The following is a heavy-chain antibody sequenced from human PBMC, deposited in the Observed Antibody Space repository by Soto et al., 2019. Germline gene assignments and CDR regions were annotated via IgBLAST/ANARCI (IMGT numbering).Heavy chain of an antibody. CDR2: INPNSGGT. J-gene: IGHJ5*02. V-gene: IGHV1-2*04. Sequence: ASVKVSCKASGYTFTGYYMHWVRQAPGQGLEWMGWINPNSGGTNYAQKFQGWVTMTRDTSISTAYMELSRLRSDDTAVYYCARDRRPRDGNNWFDPWGQGTLVTVS. D-gene: IGHD2-15*01. CDR3: ARDRRPRDGNNWFDP. CDR1: GYTFTGYY.